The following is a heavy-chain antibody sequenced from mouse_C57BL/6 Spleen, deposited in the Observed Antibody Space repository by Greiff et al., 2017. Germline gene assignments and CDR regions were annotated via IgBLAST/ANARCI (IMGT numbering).Heavy chain of an antibody. Sequence: QVQLQQSGAELAKPGASVKLSCKASGYTFPSYWMHWVKQRPGQGLEWIGYINPSSGYTKYTPKFKDKATLTADKSSSTAYMQLSSLTYEDSAVYYCASYDYEFAYWGQGTLVTVSA. J-gene: IGHJ3*01. V-gene: IGHV1-7*01. CDR2: INPSSGYT. CDR3: ASYDYEFAY. CDR1: GYTFPSYW. D-gene: IGHD2-4*01.